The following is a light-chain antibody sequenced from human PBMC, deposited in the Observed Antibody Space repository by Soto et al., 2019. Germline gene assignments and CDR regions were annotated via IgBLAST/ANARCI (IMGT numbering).Light chain of an antibody. CDR1: QGISNY. CDR2: AAS. J-gene: IGKJ1*01. V-gene: IGKV1-27*01. Sequence: DIQMTQSPSSLSASVGDRVTITCRASQGISNYLAGYQQKPGKAPKLLIYAASTLLSGVPSRFRGSGAGTDFTLTISSLQPEDAAPHYCQKYYSAPPETFGQGNKVEIK. CDR3: QKYYSAPPET.